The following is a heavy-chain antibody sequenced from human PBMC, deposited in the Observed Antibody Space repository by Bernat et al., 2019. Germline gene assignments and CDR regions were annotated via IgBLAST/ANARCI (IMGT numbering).Heavy chain of an antibody. Sequence: QVQLVQSGAEVKKPGASVKVSCKVSGYTLTELSMHWVRQAPGKGLEWMGGFDPEDGETIYAQKFQGRVTMTEDTSTDTAYMELRSLRSEDTAVYYCATEQYPTTSPERITYWYFDLWGRGTLVTVSS. CDR1: GYTLTELS. V-gene: IGHV1-24*01. J-gene: IGHJ2*01. CDR3: ATEQYPTTSPERITYWYFDL. D-gene: IGHD4-17*01. CDR2: FDPEDGET.